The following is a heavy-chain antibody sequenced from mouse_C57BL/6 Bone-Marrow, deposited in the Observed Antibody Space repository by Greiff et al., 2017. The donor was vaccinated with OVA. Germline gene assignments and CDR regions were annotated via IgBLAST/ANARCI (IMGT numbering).Heavy chain of an antibody. CDR2: IHPNSGST. V-gene: IGHV1-64*01. J-gene: IGHJ2*01. D-gene: IGHD1-1*01. Sequence: QVQLQQSGAELVKPGASVKLSCKASGYTFTSYWMHWVKQRPGQGLEWIGMIHPNSGSTNYNEKFKSKATLTVDKSSSTAYMQLSSLTSEDSAVYNCARTGIYYYGSSDYWGQGTTLTVSS. CDR1: GYTFTSYW. CDR3: ARTGIYYYGSSDY.